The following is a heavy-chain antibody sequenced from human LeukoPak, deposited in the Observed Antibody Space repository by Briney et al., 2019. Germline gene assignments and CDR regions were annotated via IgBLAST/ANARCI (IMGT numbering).Heavy chain of an antibody. J-gene: IGHJ5*02. V-gene: IGHV4-34*01. CDR2: INHSGST. CDR1: GGSFSGYY. Sequence: SETLSLTCAVYGGSFSGYYWSWIRQPPGKGLEWVGGINHSGSTNYNPSRKSRVTISVDTSKNPSSLTLSSVTAADTAVYYCARNSDVSLWLGELPGDNWFDPWGQGILVTVSS. CDR3: ARNSDVSLWLGELPGDNWFDP. D-gene: IGHD3-10*01.